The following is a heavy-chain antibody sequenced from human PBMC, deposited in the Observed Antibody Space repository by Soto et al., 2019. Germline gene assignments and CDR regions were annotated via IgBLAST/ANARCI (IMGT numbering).Heavy chain of an antibody. CDR3: ARERRIRVATNAAYDYYYYYMDV. V-gene: IGHV3-48*01. Sequence: GGSLRLSCAASGFTFSSYSMNWVRQAPGKGLEWVSYISSSTSTIYYAHFVKGRFTITRDKAKNSLYLQMNSLRAEDTAVYYGARERRIRVATNAAYDYYYYYMDVWGKGTTVTVSS. D-gene: IGHD5-12*01. CDR2: ISSSTSTI. CDR1: GFTFSSYS. J-gene: IGHJ6*03.